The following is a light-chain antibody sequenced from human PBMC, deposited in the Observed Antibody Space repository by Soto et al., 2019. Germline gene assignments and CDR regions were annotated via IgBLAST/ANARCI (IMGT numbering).Light chain of an antibody. J-gene: IGKJ5*01. CDR1: QSVSNI. Sequence: ELVMTQSPVTLSVSPGERATLSCRASQSVSNILAWYQQKPGQAPSLLIYGASTRATGIPARFSGSGSGTEFTLTISSLQSEDFAVYYCQQYHNWPPFTFGQGTRLEIK. CDR2: GAS. CDR3: QQYHNWPPFT. V-gene: IGKV3-15*01.